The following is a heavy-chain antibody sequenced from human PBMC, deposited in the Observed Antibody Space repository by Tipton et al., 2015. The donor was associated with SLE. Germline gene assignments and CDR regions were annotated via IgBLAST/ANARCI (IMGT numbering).Heavy chain of an antibody. Sequence: TLSLTCTVSGGSLSSGSFYWSWIRQPAGKGLEWIGRTYTSGSTNYNPSLKSRVTISVDTSKNQFSLKLSSVTAADTAVYYCARERLYSSSWFSDWGQGTLVTVSS. V-gene: IGHV4-61*02. CDR1: GGSLSSGSFY. J-gene: IGHJ4*02. CDR3: ARERLYSSSWFSD. CDR2: TYTSGST. D-gene: IGHD6-13*01.